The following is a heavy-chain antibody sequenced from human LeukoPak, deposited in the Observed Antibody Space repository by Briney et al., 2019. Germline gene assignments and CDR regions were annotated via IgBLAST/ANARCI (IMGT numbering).Heavy chain of an antibody. CDR3: ARDDGYLVAVAGSDY. CDR1: GYTFTSYD. Sequence: GASVKVSCKASGYTFTSYDINWVRQATGQGLEGMGWMNPNSGNTGYAQKFQGRVTMTRNTSISTAYMELRSLRSDDTAVYFCARDDGYLVAVAGSDYWGQGTLVTVSS. CDR2: MNPNSGNT. J-gene: IGHJ4*02. V-gene: IGHV1-8*01. D-gene: IGHD2-21*02.